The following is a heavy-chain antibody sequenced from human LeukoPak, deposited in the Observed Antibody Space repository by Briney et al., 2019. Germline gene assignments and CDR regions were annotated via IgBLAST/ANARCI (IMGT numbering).Heavy chain of an antibody. CDR1: AFTFSSYW. J-gene: IGHJ4*02. D-gene: IGHD1/OR15-1a*01. CDR3: ARGGGNIFDY. Sequence: GGSPRLSCAASAFTFSSYWMSLVRQAPGKGLEWVANIKQDGSEKYYVDSVKGRFTISRDNAKNSLYLQMNSLRAEDTAVYYCARGGGNIFDYWGQGTLVTVSS. V-gene: IGHV3-7*03. CDR2: IKQDGSEK.